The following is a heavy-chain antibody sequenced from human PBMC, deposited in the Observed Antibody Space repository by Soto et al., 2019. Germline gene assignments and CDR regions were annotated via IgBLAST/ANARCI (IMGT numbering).Heavy chain of an antibody. CDR1: GGSFIGYY. D-gene: IGHD3-10*01. CDR3: ARGDLMMVRGVTNNWFDP. V-gene: IGHV4-34*01. CDR2: INHSGST. J-gene: IGHJ5*02. Sequence: PSETLSLTCAVYGGSFIGYYWSWILQPPWKGLEWIGEINHSGSTNYNPSLKSRVTISVDTSKNQFSLKLSSVTAADTAVYYCARGDLMMVRGVTNNWFDPWGQGTLVTVAS.